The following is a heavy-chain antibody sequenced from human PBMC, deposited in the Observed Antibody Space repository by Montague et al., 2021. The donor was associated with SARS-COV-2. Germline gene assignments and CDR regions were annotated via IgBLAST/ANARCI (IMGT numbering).Heavy chain of an antibody. J-gene: IGHJ4*02. CDR3: ARAHSGSGAHLDN. D-gene: IGHD5-12*01. Sequence: TLSLTCTVSGGSISSGSYYWGWIRQPAGKGLEWIGRIYTSGTTDYSFSLKSRVTISVDTSKNQFSLKLTSVTAADTAVYYCARAHSGSGAHLDNWGQGSLVTVSS. CDR1: GGSISSGSYY. V-gene: IGHV4-61*02. CDR2: IYTSGTT.